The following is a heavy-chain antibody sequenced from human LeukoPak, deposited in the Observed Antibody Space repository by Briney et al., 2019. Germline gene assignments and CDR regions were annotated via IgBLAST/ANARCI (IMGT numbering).Heavy chain of an antibody. J-gene: IGHJ3*02. Sequence: SVKVSCKASGGTLSSYAISWVRQAPGQGLEWMGRIIPILGIANYAQKFQGRVTITADKSTSTAYMELSSLRPDDTAVYFCARPSGWASGYQDAFDIWGQGTMVTVSS. CDR1: GGTLSSYA. D-gene: IGHD3-22*01. CDR2: IIPILGIA. V-gene: IGHV1-69*04. CDR3: ARPSGWASGYQDAFDI.